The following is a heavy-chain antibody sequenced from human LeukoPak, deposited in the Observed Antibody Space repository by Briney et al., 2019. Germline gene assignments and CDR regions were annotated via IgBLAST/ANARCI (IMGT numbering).Heavy chain of an antibody. CDR3: ARVRDYYGAGTYPYFDY. Sequence: GESMNISCEASGYISNTYWSWWGRQLAGEGVELMGISSPVGTSNTYSPSFQGRVSVSVDKSITTAYLHWSSLQASDTAMYYCARVRDYYGAGTYPYFDYWGQGTLVTVSS. J-gene: IGHJ4*02. V-gene: IGHV5-51*01. CDR1: GYISNTYW. CDR2: SSPVGTSN. D-gene: IGHD3-10*01.